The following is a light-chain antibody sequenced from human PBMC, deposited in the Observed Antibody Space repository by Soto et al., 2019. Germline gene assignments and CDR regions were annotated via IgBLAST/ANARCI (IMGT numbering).Light chain of an antibody. CDR2: AAS. Sequence: DIQMTQSPSSLTASVGDRVTITCRASQGISNYLAWYQQKPGKVPKVLIYAASTLQPGVPSRFSGSGSGTDFALTISSLQPEDVATYYCHVYTSAPRTFGQGTKLEIK. V-gene: IGKV1-27*01. J-gene: IGKJ2*02. CDR3: HVYTSAPRT. CDR1: QGISNY.